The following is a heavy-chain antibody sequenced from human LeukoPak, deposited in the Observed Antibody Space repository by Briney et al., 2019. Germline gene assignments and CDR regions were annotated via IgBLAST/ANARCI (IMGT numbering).Heavy chain of an antibody. V-gene: IGHV4-34*01. Sequence: SSEALSLTCAVYGGSFSGYYWSWIRQPPGKGLEWIGEINHSGSTNYNPSLKSRVTISVDTSKNQFSLKLSSVTAADTAVYYCARGTRYSYLYNCRFDPWGQGTLVTVSS. J-gene: IGHJ5*02. CDR2: INHSGST. CDR1: GGSFSGYY. CDR3: ARGTRYSYLYNCRFDP. D-gene: IGHD5-18*01.